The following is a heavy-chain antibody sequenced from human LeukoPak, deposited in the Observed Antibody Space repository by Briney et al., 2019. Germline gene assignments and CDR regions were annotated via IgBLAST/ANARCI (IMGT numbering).Heavy chain of an antibody. J-gene: IGHJ3*01. V-gene: IGHV3-9*01. Sequence: GGSLRLSCAASGFTFDDYAMHWVRQAPGKGLEWVSGISWNSGSIGYADSVKGRFTISRDNAKNSLYLQMNSLRAEDTAVYYCARGLRTRGTYSMGFAFDVWGQGTMVTVSS. CDR1: GFTFDDYA. CDR3: ARGLRTRGTYSMGFAFDV. CDR2: ISWNSGSI. D-gene: IGHD1-26*01.